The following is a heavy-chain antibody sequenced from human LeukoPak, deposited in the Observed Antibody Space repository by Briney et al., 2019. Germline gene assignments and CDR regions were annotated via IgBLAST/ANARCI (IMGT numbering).Heavy chain of an antibody. CDR2: ISYDGSNK. J-gene: IGHJ6*03. V-gene: IGHV3-30*18. D-gene: IGHD3-10*01. Sequence: PGRSLRLSCAASGFTFSSYGMHWVRQAPGKGLEWVAVISYDGSNKYYADSVKGRFTISRDNSKNTLYLQMNSLRAEDTAVYYCAKAGTLYYYGSGSYHYMDVWGKGTTVTVSS. CDR3: AKAGTLYYYGSGSYHYMDV. CDR1: GFTFSSYG.